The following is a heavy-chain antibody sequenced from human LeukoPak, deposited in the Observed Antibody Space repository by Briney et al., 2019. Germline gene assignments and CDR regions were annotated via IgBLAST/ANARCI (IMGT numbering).Heavy chain of an antibody. CDR2: ISGSGGST. Sequence: PGGSLRLSCAASGFTFSSYAMSWVRQTPGKGLEWVSAISGSGGSTYYADSVKGRFTISRDNSKNTLYLQMNSLRAEDTAVYYCAKYDYVWGRSNYGMDVWGQGTTVTVSS. CDR3: AKYDYVWGRSNYGMDV. D-gene: IGHD3-16*01. J-gene: IGHJ6*02. CDR1: GFTFSSYA. V-gene: IGHV3-23*01.